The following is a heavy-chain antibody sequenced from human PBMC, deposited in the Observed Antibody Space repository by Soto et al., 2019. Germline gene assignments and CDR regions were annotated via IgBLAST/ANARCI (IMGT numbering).Heavy chain of an antibody. CDR3: ARDLHYDTKGY. CDR2: ISYDGSNK. Sequence: PGGSLRLSCAASGFTFSSYAMHWVRQAPGKGLEWVAVISYDGSNKYYADSVKGRFTISRDNSKNTLYLQMNSLRAEDTAVYYCARDLHYDTKGYWGQGTLVTVSS. J-gene: IGHJ4*02. V-gene: IGHV3-30-3*01. D-gene: IGHD3-22*01. CDR1: GFTFSSYA.